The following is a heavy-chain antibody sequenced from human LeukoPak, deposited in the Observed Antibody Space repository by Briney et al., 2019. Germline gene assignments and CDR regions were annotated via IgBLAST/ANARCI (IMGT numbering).Heavy chain of an antibody. D-gene: IGHD3-22*01. CDR2: IYSGGST. CDR3: ARGGNYYDNSGYYYVY. V-gene: IGHV3-53*01. J-gene: IGHJ4*02. Sequence: GGSLRLSCAASGFNVSTNYMSWVRQGPGKGLEWVSVIYSGGSTYYADSVKGRFTISRDNSKNTLYVQMNSLRAEDTAVYHCARGGNYYDNSGYYYVYWGQGTPVTVSS. CDR1: GFNVSTNY.